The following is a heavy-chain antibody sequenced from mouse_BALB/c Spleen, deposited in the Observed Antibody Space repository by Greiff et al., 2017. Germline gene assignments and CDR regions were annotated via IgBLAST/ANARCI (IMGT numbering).Heavy chain of an antibody. J-gene: IGHJ2*01. CDR1: GYSFTSDYA. CDR2: ISYSGST. CDR3: ANTSRDY. V-gene: IGHV3-2*02. D-gene: IGHD1-1*01. Sequence: EVKLQESGPGLVKPSLSLSLTCTATGYSFTSDYAWYWIRQFPGNILEWMGYISYSGSTSYNPSLKSRISITRDKSKNQCFLQLNSVTTEDTATYDCANTSRDYWGQGTTLTVSS.